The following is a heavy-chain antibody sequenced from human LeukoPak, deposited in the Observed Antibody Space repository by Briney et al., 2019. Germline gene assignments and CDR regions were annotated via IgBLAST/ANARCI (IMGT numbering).Heavy chain of an antibody. CDR3: AKGASYGYGALDY. J-gene: IGHJ4*02. Sequence: SGGSLRLSCAVSGFTVSSSYMSWVRQAPGKGLEWVSFIYSGGNTYYTDSVKGRFTISRDNSKNTLYLQMNSLRAEDTAVYYCAKGASYGYGALDYWGQGTLVTVSS. CDR1: GFTVSSSY. V-gene: IGHV3-66*02. CDR2: IYSGGNT. D-gene: IGHD5-18*01.